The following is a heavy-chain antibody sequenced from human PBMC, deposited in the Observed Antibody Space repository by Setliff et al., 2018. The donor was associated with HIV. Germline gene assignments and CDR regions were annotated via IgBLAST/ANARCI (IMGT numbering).Heavy chain of an antibody. CDR2: IIPIFGTP. Sequence: SVKVSCKASGGTFRGFGISWVVQAPGQGLEWMGQIIPIFGTPRYAQKFQGRVTITADGSTSTVYMELCSLRSEDTAVYYCATNPEMATINYYYSYMDVWGKGTTVTV. V-gene: IGHV1-69*13. J-gene: IGHJ6*03. CDR3: ATNPEMATINYYYSYMDV. CDR1: GGTFRGFG. D-gene: IGHD5-12*01.